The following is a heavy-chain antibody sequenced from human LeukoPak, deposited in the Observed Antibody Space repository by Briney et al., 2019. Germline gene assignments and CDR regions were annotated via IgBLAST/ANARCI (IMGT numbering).Heavy chain of an antibody. D-gene: IGHD3-22*01. Sequence: GGSLRLSCAASGFTVSSNYKSWVRQAPGKGLEWVSVIYSGGSTYYADSVKGRFTISRDNSKNTLYLQMNSLRAEDTAVYYCARDQDSSGWDAFDIWGQGTMVTVSS. CDR2: IYSGGST. V-gene: IGHV3-66*02. CDR1: GFTVSSNY. CDR3: ARDQDSSGWDAFDI. J-gene: IGHJ3*02.